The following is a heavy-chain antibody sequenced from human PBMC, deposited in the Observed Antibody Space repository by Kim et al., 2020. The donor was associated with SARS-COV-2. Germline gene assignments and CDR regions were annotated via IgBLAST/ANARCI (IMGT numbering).Heavy chain of an antibody. Sequence: GGSLRLSCAASGFTFSSYSMNWVRQAPGKGLEWVSYISSSSSTIYYADSVKGRFTISRDNAKNSLYLQMNSLRAEDTAVYYCARDRIAAAEDWFDPWGQGTLVTVSS. CDR1: GFTFSSYS. CDR2: ISSSSSTI. J-gene: IGHJ5*02. D-gene: IGHD6-13*01. V-gene: IGHV3-48*04. CDR3: ARDRIAAAEDWFDP.